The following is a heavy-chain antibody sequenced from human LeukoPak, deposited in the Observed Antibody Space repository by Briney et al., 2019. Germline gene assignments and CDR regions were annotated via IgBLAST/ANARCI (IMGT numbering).Heavy chain of an antibody. V-gene: IGHV3-74*01. D-gene: IGHD5-18*01. CDR1: GFTLSSYW. J-gene: IGHJ4*02. Sequence: PGGSLRLSCAVSGFTLSSYWMHWVRQTPGKGLVWVSRISNDGSSTNYADSVKGRFTISRDNAKNTLYLQMNSLRAEDTAVYYCVRQYTYGYYSDYWGQGTLVTVSS. CDR3: VRQYTYGYYSDY. CDR2: ISNDGSST.